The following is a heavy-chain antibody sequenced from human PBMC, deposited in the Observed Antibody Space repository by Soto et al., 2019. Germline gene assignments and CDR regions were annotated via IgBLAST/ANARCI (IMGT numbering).Heavy chain of an antibody. CDR1: GFTFSSFS. V-gene: IGHV3-21*01. CDR2: ISSTSSYI. CDR3: ASGYCTSTSCSRYYYYYMDV. Sequence: PGGSLRLSCAASGFTFSSFSMNWVRQAPGKGLEWVSSISSTSSYIYYADSVKGRFTMSRDNAKNSLYLQMNSLRAEDTALYYCASGYCTSTSCSRYYYYYMDVWGKGATVTVSS. J-gene: IGHJ6*03. D-gene: IGHD2-2*03.